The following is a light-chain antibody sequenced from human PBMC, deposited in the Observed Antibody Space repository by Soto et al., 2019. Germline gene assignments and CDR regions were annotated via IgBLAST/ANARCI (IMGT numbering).Light chain of an antibody. CDR1: SSNIGSKT. V-gene: IGLV1-44*01. CDR2: SNY. J-gene: IGLJ1*01. Sequence: QSVLTQPPSVSGTPGQRVTISCSGSSSNIGSKTVNWYQQLPGTAPKLLIYSNYQRPSGVPDRFSGSESETSASLASSGLQSEDEADYYCSAWDASLNGYVFGTGTKVTVL. CDR3: SAWDASLNGYV.